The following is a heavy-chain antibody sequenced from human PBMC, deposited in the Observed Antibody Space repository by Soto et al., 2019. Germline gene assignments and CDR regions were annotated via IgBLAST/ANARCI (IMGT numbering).Heavy chain of an antibody. CDR1: VGSISSGGYY. V-gene: IGHV4-31*03. CDR2: IYYSGST. D-gene: IGHD6-13*01. J-gene: IGHJ5*02. CDR3: ARDGGAAAGTRGRWFDP. Sequence: TLSLTCTVSVGSISSGGYYWSWIRQHPGKGLEWIGYIYYSGSTYYNPSLKSRVTISVDTSKNQFSLKLSSVTAADTAVYYCARDGGAAAGTRGRWFDPWGQGTLVTVSS.